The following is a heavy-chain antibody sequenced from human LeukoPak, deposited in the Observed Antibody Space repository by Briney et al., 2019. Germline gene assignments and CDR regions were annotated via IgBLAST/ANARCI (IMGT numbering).Heavy chain of an antibody. CDR2: ISGSGGST. CDR3: ARDKSPAPRTVPLGY. Sequence: PGGSLRLSCAASGFTFSSYAMSWVRQAPGKGLEWVSAISGSGGSTYYADSVKGRFTISRDNSKNTLYLQMNSLRAEDTAVYYCARDKSPAPRTVPLGYWGQGTLVTVSS. J-gene: IGHJ4*02. D-gene: IGHD4-17*01. V-gene: IGHV3-23*01. CDR1: GFTFSSYA.